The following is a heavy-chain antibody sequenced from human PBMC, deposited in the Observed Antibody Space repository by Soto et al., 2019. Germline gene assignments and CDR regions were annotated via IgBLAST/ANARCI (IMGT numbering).Heavy chain of an antibody. CDR2: IWHDGKNK. V-gene: IGHV3-33*01. Sequence: QVQVVESGGGVVQPGRSLRLSCATSGFTFSNYGMHWVRQAPGKGLEWLAVIWHDGKNKYYADSVKGRFTISRDNSKNTLFLQMNSLRDEDTAVYHCARDPWKEEAIDYWCRGTLVTVSS. CDR3: ARDPWKEEAIDY. D-gene: IGHD1-1*01. J-gene: IGHJ4*01. CDR1: GFTFSNYG.